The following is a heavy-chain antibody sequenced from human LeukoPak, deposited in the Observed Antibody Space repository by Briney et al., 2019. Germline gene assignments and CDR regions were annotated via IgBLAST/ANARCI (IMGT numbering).Heavy chain of an antibody. CDR3: ARGVDYAMDV. CDR1: GFTFSSYE. V-gene: IGHV3-74*01. Sequence: QAGESLKISCAASGFTFSSYEMNWVRQAPGKGLVWVSFLDTTGTVTTYADSVKGRFTISRDIAKNTLHLEMNSLRAEDTGIYYCARGVDYAMDVWGQGTTVTVSS. J-gene: IGHJ6*02. CDR2: LDTTGTVT.